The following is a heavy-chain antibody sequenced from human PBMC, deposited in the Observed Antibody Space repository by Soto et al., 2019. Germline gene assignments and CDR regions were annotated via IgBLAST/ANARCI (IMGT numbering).Heavy chain of an antibody. V-gene: IGHV1-46*01. J-gene: IGHJ4*02. CDR2: INPSGGST. Sequence: QVQLVQSGAEVKKPGASLKVSCKASGYTFSNHYIHWVRQVRGQGLEWMGVINPSGGSTHFAQKFQARVTLTRVTSTSPVFMEMTSLRSEDTAVYYCASGDFVVIPPPNSRIDYWGQGTLVTVSS. D-gene: IGHD2-21*01. CDR1: GYTFSNHY. CDR3: ASGDFVVIPPPNSRIDY.